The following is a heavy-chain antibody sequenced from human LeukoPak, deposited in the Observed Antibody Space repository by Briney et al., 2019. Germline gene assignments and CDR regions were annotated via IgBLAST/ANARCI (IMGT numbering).Heavy chain of an antibody. CDR2: IYTSGST. V-gene: IGHV4-4*07. J-gene: IGHJ4*02. CDR1: GGSISSYY. CDR3: ASLYSSSSRVDY. Sequence: SETLSLTCTVSGGSISSYYWSWIRQPAGKGLEWIGLIYTSGSTNYNPSLKSRVTISVDKSKNQFYLKLSSVTAADTAVYYCASLYSSSSRVDYWGQGTLVTVSS. D-gene: IGHD6-6*01.